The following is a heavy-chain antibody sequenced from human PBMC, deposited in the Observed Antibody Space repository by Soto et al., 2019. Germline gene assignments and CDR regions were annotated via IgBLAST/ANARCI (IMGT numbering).Heavy chain of an antibody. CDR3: ARAPLYYYDSSGEYYFDY. D-gene: IGHD3-22*01. Sequence: SVKVSCKASGYTFSSYGISWVRQAPGQGLEWMGGIIPIYGKTNYAQKYQGRVTITADESTSTAYMELSSLRSEDTAVYYCARAPLYYYDSSGEYYFDYWGQGTLVTVSS. CDR2: IIPIYGKT. V-gene: IGHV1-69*13. CDR1: GYTFSSYG. J-gene: IGHJ4*02.